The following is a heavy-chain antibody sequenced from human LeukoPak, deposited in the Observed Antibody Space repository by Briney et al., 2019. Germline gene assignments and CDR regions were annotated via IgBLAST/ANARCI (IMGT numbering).Heavy chain of an antibody. J-gene: IGHJ4*02. CDR1: GASISGDAYC. D-gene: IGHD2-2*01. CDR3: AAIVVVPPAIAY. Sequence: SETLSLTCTVSGASISGDAYCWSWIRQHPGKGLEWIGYISYSGSTYYNPSLKSRITISVDTSKNQFSLNLSSVTAADTAVYFCAAIVVVPPAIAYWGQGTLVTVSS. CDR2: ISYSGST. V-gene: IGHV4-31*03.